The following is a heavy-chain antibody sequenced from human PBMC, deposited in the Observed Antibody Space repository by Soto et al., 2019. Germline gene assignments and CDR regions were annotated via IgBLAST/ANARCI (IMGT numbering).Heavy chain of an antibody. D-gene: IGHD4-17*01. V-gene: IGHV3-66*01. CDR1: GFTVSSNY. CDR3: AREGIRSPLYY. CDR2: IYSGGST. Sequence: EVQLVESGGGLVQPGGSLRLSCAFSGFTVSSNYMSWVRQAPGKGLEWVSVIYSGGSTYYADSVKGRFTISRDNSKNTLYLQMNSLRAEDTAVYYCAREGIRSPLYYWGQGTLVTVSS. J-gene: IGHJ4*02.